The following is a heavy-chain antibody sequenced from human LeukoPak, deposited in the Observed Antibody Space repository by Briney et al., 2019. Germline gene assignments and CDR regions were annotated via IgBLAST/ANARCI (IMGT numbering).Heavy chain of an antibody. J-gene: IGHJ4*02. CDR1: GGTFSSYA. V-gene: IGHV1-69*04. CDR2: IIPILGIA. Sequence: ASVKVSCKASGGTFSSYAISWVRQAPGQGLEWMGRIIPILGIANYAQKFQGRVTITADKSTSTAYMELSSLRSEDTAMYYCARLGTYSSSWLPPDYWGQGTLVTVSS. D-gene: IGHD6-13*01. CDR3: ARLGTYSSSWLPPDY.